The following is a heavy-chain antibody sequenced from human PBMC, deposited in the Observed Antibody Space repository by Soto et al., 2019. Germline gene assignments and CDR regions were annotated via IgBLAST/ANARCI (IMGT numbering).Heavy chain of an antibody. CDR2: IYYSGST. CDR3: ARGITIFGVVNYYYYMDV. V-gene: IGHV4-59*01. J-gene: IGHJ6*03. CDR1: GGSISSYY. Sequence: SETLSLTCTVSGGSISSYYWSWIRQPPVKGLEWIGYIYYSGSTNYNPSLKSRVTISVDTSKNQFSLKLSSVTAADTAVHYCARGITIFGVVNYYYYMDVWGKGTTVTVSS. D-gene: IGHD3-3*01.